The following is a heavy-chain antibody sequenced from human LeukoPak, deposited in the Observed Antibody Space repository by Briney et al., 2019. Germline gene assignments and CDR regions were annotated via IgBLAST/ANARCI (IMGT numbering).Heavy chain of an antibody. D-gene: IGHD2-15*01. J-gene: IGHJ3*02. CDR2: INIDGSST. Sequence: GGSLRLSCAASGFTFSNYWMNWVRQAPGKGLVWVSRINIDGSSTSYVDSVKGRFTISRDNAKNTLYLQMNSLRAEDTAVYYCAKANVKYCSGGSCFDAFDIWGQGTMVTVSS. V-gene: IGHV3-74*01. CDR1: GFTFSNYW. CDR3: AKANVKYCSGGSCFDAFDI.